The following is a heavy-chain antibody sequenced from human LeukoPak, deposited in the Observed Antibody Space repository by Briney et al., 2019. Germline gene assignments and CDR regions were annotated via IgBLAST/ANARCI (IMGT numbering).Heavy chain of an antibody. Sequence: PSETLSLTCSVSGCSISGSISGPYWSWVRQPAGKGLEWIGRIHSSGSTKYNPSLKSRVTMSVDTSKNQLFLRLTYVTAADPALYYCAGGSQNYYNPFDNWGQGTLVTVSS. CDR1: GCSISGSISGPY. CDR3: AGGSQNYYNPFDN. D-gene: IGHD3-10*01. V-gene: IGHV4-4*07. J-gene: IGHJ4*02. CDR2: IHSSGST.